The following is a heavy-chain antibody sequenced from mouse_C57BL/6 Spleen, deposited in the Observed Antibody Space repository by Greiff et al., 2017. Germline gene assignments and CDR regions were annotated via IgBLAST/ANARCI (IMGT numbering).Heavy chain of an antibody. CDR2: IHPEGGDT. V-gene: IGHV14-1*01. CDR1: GFNFTDYS. CDR3: TTYYYGSSFGY. D-gene: IGHD1-1*01. Sequence: EVQLQQSGAELVRPGASVKLSCTASGFNFTDYSMHWVKQRPEQGLEWIGRIHPEGGDTEYAAKFQGKATMTADTSSNTAYLQLSSLTSEDTAVYYCTTYYYGSSFGYWGQGTTLTVAS. J-gene: IGHJ2*01.